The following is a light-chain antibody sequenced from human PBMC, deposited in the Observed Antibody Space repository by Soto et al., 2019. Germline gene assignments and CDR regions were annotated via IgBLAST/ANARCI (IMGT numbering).Light chain of an antibody. J-gene: IGKJ5*01. CDR2: GSS. CDR1: QSVTSN. Sequence: EIVLTQSPGTLSLSPGERATLSCGASQSVTSNYLAWYQQKPGQAPRLLIYGSSTRATGIPARFSGSGSGTDFTLTISSLQFEDFAVYYCKQYKEWPPFTFGQGTRLEIK. CDR3: KQYKEWPPFT. V-gene: IGKV3D-15*01.